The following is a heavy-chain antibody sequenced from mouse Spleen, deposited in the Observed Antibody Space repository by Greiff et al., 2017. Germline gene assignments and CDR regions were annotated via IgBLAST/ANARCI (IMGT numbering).Heavy chain of an antibody. CDR3: ARRDGNYEWFAY. CDR1: GYAFTNYL. Sequence: VQLQQSGAELVRPGTSVKVSCKASGYAFTNYLIEWVKQRPGQGLEWIGWIYPGDGSTKYNEKFKGKATLTADKSSSTAYMQLSSLTSENSAVYVCARRDGNYEWFAYWGQGTLVTVSA. J-gene: IGHJ3*01. V-gene: IGHV1-54*01. D-gene: IGHD2-1*01. CDR2: IYPGDGST.